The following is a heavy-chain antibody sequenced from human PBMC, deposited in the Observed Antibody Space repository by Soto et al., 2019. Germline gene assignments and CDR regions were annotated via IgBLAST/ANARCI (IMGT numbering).Heavy chain of an antibody. CDR2: SSNSGSFT. D-gene: IGHD1-1*01. CDR1: GFTFSDHD. J-gene: IGHJ4*02. CDR3: VRSGDNYNLLDY. V-gene: IGHV3-11*06. Sequence: GGSLRLSCAASGFTFSDHDMSWIRQAPGKGLEWIGYSSNSGSFTRYADSVKGRFSISRDNAKNSLYLQMNSLRGDDTAIYYCVRSGDNYNLLDYWGQGTPVTVSS.